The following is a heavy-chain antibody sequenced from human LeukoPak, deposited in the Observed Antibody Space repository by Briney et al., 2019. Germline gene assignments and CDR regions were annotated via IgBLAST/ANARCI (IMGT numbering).Heavy chain of an antibody. CDR3: ARDPSGYFNY. CDR2: IYNTGST. D-gene: IGHD3-22*01. V-gene: IGHV4-61*01. Sequence: SETLSLTCTVSGGSVSSGSYYWTWIRQPPGTGLEWIGYIYNTGSTNHNPSLKSRVTISVDTSKNQFSLKLGSVTTADTAIYYCARDPSGYFNYWGQGIQVTVSS. CDR1: GGSVSSGSYY. J-gene: IGHJ4*02.